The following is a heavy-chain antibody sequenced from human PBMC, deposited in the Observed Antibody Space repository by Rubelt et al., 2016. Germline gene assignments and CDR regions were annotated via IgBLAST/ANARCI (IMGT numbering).Heavy chain of an antibody. Sequence: EVQLVESGGGLLQPGGSLRLSCAASGFTVSSNYMSWVRQAPGKGLEWVSVIYSGGSTYYADSVKGRFTISRHNSKNTLYLQMNSLRAEDTAVYYCATRGVITLPNDAFDIWGQGTMVTVSS. V-gene: IGHV3-53*04. D-gene: IGHD3-10*01. CDR2: IYSGGST. J-gene: IGHJ3*02. CDR3: ATRGVITLPNDAFDI. CDR1: GFTVSSNY.